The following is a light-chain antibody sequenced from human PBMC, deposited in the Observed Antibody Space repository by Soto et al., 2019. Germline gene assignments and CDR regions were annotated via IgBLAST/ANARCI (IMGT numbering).Light chain of an antibody. V-gene: IGKV4-1*01. CDR2: WAS. CDR3: HQYYTTPWT. CDR1: QSVLYSSNNKNY. Sequence: DSVMTQSPDSLAVSLGERATINCKSSQSVLYSSNNKNYLAWYQQQAGQPPKLIIYWASTRKSGVPDRFSGSGSGTDFTITISSLQAEDVAVYYCHQYYTTPWTFGQGPRVELK. J-gene: IGKJ1*01.